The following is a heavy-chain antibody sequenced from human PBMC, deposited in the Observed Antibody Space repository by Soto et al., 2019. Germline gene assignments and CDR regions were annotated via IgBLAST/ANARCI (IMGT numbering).Heavy chain of an antibody. CDR3: VRVGRLGGY. V-gene: IGHV3-7*03. CDR1: GFTFSSYW. D-gene: IGHD3-16*01. J-gene: IGHJ4*02. CDR2: IKEDGSEK. Sequence: EVQLVESGGGLVQPGGSLRLSCAASGFTFSSYWLSWVRQVPGKGLEWVANIKEDGSEKYYVDSVKGRFTISRDNAKNSLFLQMNSLKAEDTAVYYCVRVGRLGGYWGQGTLVTVSS.